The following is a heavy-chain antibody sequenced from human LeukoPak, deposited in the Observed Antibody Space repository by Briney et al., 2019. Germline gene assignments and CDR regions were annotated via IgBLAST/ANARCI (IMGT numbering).Heavy chain of an antibody. CDR1: GFTFSSYW. CDR3: AREGTRGYGYEFDY. D-gene: IGHD5-18*01. J-gene: IGHJ4*02. CDR2: INSDGSST. Sequence: GGSLRLSCAASGFTFSSYWMHWVRQAPGKGLVWVSRINSDGSSTSYADSVKGRFTISRDNAKNTLYLQMNSLRAEDTAVDYCAREGTRGYGYEFDYWGQGTLVTVSS. V-gene: IGHV3-74*01.